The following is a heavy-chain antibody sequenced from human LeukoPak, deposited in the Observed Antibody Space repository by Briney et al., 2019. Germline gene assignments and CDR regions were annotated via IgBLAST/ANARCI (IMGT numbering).Heavy chain of an antibody. V-gene: IGHV3-7*03. CDR1: GFTFSTYW. J-gene: IGHJ4*02. CDR2: IKQDGSVK. D-gene: IGHD1-1*01. Sequence: GGSLRLSCVASGFTFSTYWMSWVRQTPEKGLEFVANIKQDGSVKNYMDSLKGRSTISRDNAGESLYLEINSLRAEDTAVYYCARDWRKIWVFDYWGQGTLVTVSS. CDR3: ARDWRKIWVFDY.